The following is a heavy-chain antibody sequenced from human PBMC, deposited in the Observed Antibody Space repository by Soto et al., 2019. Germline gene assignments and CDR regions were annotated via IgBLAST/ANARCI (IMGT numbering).Heavy chain of an antibody. CDR1: GYTFSTYW. Sequence: GESLKISCKGSGYTFSTYWIARVRQMPGKGLEWVGIIYPGDSDTKYSPAFQGQVTISADKSINTAYLQWTSLEASDTAMYYCARKFAPEFFDSWGQGTLVTVSS. CDR2: IYPGDSDT. CDR3: ARKFAPEFFDS. J-gene: IGHJ4*02. D-gene: IGHD3-10*01. V-gene: IGHV5-51*01.